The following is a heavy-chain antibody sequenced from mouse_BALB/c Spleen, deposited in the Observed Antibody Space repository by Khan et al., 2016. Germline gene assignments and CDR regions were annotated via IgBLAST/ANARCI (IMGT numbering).Heavy chain of an antibody. V-gene: IGHV3-6*02. Sequence: EVQLQESGPGLVKPSQSLSLTCSVTGYSITSGYYWHWIRQFPGNKLEWMGYISYDGSNNYNPSLKNRFSITRDTSRNQFFLKLNSVTTEDTATXYCARWDFGSRRYYFDYWGQCTTPTGSS. D-gene: IGHD1-1*01. J-gene: IGHJ2*01. CDR1: GYSITSGYY. CDR3: ARWDFGSRRYYFDY. CDR2: ISYDGSN.